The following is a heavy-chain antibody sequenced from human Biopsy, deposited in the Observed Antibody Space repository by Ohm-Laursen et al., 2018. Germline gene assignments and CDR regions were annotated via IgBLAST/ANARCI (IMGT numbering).Heavy chain of an antibody. CDR2: IIPIVGIT. D-gene: IGHD3-10*01. Sequence: ASVKVSCKVSGDTFSRSAFFWVRQAPGQGLVYLGKIIPIVGITNHAQTFQGGITLTADKSTFMVYMELSRLRSDDTAIYYCARGGSGSGYYGMDVWGQGATVSVSS. J-gene: IGHJ6*02. CDR1: GDTFSRSA. CDR3: ARGGSGSGYYGMDV. V-gene: IGHV1-69*04.